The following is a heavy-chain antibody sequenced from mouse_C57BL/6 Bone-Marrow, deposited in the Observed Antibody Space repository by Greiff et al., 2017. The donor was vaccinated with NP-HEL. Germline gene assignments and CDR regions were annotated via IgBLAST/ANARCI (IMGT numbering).Heavy chain of an antibody. D-gene: IGHD2-14*01. CDR3: ARSGSTRYYAMDY. Sequence: EVKLVESGPGLAKPSQTLSLTCSVTGYSITSDYWNWIRKFPGNKLEYMGYISYSGSTYYNPSLESRISITRDTSKNQYYLQLNSVTTEDTATYYCARSGSTRYYAMDYWGQGTSVTVSS. CDR2: ISYSGST. V-gene: IGHV3-8*01. CDR1: GYSITSDY. J-gene: IGHJ4*01.